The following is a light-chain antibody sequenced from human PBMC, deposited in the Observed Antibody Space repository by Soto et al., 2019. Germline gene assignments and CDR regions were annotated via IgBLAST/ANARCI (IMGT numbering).Light chain of an antibody. V-gene: IGKV3-20*01. CDR1: QTTSGKY. Sequence: EIVLTQSPGNLCLSPGERATLSCRPSQTTSGKYLAWYQQRPGQAPRLVIYGASNRATGIPDRFSASGSGTDFTRTTGILEPEEFATHYCEQSYSTPITFGQGTRLEIK. CDR3: EQSYSTPIT. CDR2: GAS. J-gene: IGKJ5*01.